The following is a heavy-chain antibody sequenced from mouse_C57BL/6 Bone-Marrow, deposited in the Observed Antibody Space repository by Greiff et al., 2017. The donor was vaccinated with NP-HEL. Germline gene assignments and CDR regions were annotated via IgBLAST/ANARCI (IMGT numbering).Heavy chain of an antibody. CDR3: ARHDSSGYWFAY. CDR1: GFTFSSYG. V-gene: IGHV5-6*02. D-gene: IGHD3-2*02. Sequence: DVMLVESGGDLVKPGGSLKLSCAASGFTFSSYGMSWVRQTPDKRLEWVATISSGGSYTYYPDSVKGRFTISRDNAKNTLYLQMSSLKSEDTAMYYCARHDSSGYWFAYWGQGTLVTVSA. CDR2: ISSGGSYT. J-gene: IGHJ3*01.